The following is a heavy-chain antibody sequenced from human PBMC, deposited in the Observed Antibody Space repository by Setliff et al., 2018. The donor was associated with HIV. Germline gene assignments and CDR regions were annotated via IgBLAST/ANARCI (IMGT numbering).Heavy chain of an antibody. CDR1: GYTFTTYG. CDR3: ARERRYCSGGSCSKFFDY. CDR2: IIPIFGTA. J-gene: IGHJ4*02. V-gene: IGHV1-69*05. Sequence: PVKVSCKASGYTFTTYGISWVRQAPGHGLEWMGWIIPIFGTANYAQKFQGRVTITTDESTSTAYMELSSLRSEDTAVYYCARERRYCSGGSCSKFFDYWGQGMLVTVSS. D-gene: IGHD2-15*01.